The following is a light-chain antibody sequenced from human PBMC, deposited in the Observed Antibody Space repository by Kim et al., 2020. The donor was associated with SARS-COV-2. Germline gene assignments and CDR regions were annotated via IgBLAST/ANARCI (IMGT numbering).Light chain of an antibody. V-gene: IGKV3-20*01. CDR2: GAS. CDR3: QQYDNSLLT. J-gene: IGKJ4*01. Sequence: PGERATLSCRASQSVRSSYLAWYQQKPGQAPRLLMYGASSRATGVPDRFSGSGSGTVFTLTISRLEPEDFAVYYCQQYDNSLLTFGGGTKVDIK. CDR1: QSVRSSY.